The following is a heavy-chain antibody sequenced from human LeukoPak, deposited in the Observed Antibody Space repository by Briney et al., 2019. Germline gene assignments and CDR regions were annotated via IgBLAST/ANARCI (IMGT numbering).Heavy chain of an antibody. J-gene: IGHJ3*02. CDR2: IYTSGST. D-gene: IGHD6-19*01. Sequence: SETLSLTCTVPGGSISNYYWSWIRQPAGKGLEWIGRIYTSGSTNYNPSLKSRVTMSVDTSKNQFSLKLSSVTAADTAVYYCANGIAVAGTLEMDAFDIWGQGTMVTVSS. CDR1: GGSISNYY. V-gene: IGHV4-4*07. CDR3: ANGIAVAGTLEMDAFDI.